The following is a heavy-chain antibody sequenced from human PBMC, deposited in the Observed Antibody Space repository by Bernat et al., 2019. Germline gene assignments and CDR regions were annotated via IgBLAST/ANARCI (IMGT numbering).Heavy chain of an antibody. D-gene: IGHD3-10*01. CDR3: AVEKGGINMFRGVGPFDY. CDR1: GFTFSSYG. J-gene: IGHJ4*02. Sequence: QVQLVESGGGVVQPGRSLRLSCAASGFTFSSYGMHWVRQAPGKGLEWVAVIWYDGSNKYYADSVKGRFTISRDNSKNTLYLQMNSLRAEDTAVYYFAVEKGGINMFRGVGPFDYWGQGTLVTVSS. CDR2: IWYDGSNK. V-gene: IGHV3-33*01.